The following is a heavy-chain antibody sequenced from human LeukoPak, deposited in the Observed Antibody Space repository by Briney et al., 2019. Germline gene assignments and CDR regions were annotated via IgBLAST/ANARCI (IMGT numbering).Heavy chain of an antibody. Sequence: ASLKVSCKASGYTFTSYDINWVRQATGQGLEWMGWMNPNSGNTGYAQKFQGRVTMTRNTSISTAYMELSSLRSEDTAVYYCARGPEVVADDAFDIWGQGTMVTVSS. CDR1: GYTFTSYD. D-gene: IGHD3-22*01. CDR3: ARGPEVVADDAFDI. CDR2: MNPNSGNT. V-gene: IGHV1-8*02. J-gene: IGHJ3*02.